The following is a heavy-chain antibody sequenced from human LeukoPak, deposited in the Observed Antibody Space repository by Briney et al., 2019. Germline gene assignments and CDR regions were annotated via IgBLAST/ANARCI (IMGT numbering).Heavy chain of an antibody. CDR1: GYTFTSYG. CDR2: INAGNGNT. CDR3: ARQHTIGTTGCNFDY. Sequence: ASVKVSCKASGYTFTSYGISWVRQAPGQGLEWMGWINAGNGNTKYSQKFQGRVTITSDTSASTASMELSSLRCEDTAIYYCARQHTIGTTGCNFDYWGQGTLVTVSS. J-gene: IGHJ4*02. V-gene: IGHV1-18*01. D-gene: IGHD1-1*01.